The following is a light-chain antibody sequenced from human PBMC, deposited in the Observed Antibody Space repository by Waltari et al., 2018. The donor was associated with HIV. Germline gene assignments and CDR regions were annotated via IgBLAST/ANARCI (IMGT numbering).Light chain of an antibody. V-gene: IGKV3D-11*01. J-gene: IGKJ4*01. CDR3: QQGISWPLT. Sequence: IVLTQSPATLSLSPGERATLSCRPSQDVGNSIYCYQHKPGQAPRLLIYDASNRATGIPVRFSGSGSGTDFTLTISSLESEDFAVYYCQQGISWPLTFGGGTTVEI. CDR2: DAS. CDR1: QDVGNS.